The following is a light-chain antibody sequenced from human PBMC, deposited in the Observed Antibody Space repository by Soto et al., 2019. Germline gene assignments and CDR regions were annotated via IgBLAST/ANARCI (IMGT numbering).Light chain of an antibody. CDR1: QDIHTW. J-gene: IGKJ3*01. V-gene: IGKV1-12*01. Sequence: DIQMTQSPSSVSASVGDRVTITCRASQDIHTWLAWYQQKPGKAPKLLISGASSLESGVPARFSGRGSGTDFTLTSSNLQPGDVATYFCQQANSFPFAFGPGTKV. CDR3: QQANSFPFA. CDR2: GAS.